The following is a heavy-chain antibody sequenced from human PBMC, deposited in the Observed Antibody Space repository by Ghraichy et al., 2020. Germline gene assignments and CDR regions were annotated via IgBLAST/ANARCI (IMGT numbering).Heavy chain of an antibody. D-gene: IGHD5-12*01. CDR2: IHYSGST. CDR3: ARAPWIELHFDS. Sequence: LETLSLTCTVSGSSIISYYWSWIRQPPGKGLEWIGYIHYSGSTKYNPSLKSRVSISLDTSKSQFSLKMSSVTAADTAVYYCARAPWIELHFDSWGQGTLVTVSS. J-gene: IGHJ4*02. CDR1: GSSIISYY. V-gene: IGHV4-59*01.